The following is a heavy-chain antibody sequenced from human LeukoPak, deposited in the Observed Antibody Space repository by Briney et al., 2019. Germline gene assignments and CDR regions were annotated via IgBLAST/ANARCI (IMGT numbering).Heavy chain of an antibody. D-gene: IGHD3-16*01. CDR3: ARRWGNIVGVTYEY. J-gene: IGHJ4*02. V-gene: IGHV4-39*01. Sequence: SETLSLTCTISGSSITSVSHYWGWIRQPPGKGLEWIGDIYYTGSTYYSPSLRSRVTMSVHTSENQFSLRLNSVTAVDTAVYYCARRWGNIVGVTYEYWGQGTLVTVSS. CDR2: IYYTGST. CDR1: GSSITSVSHY.